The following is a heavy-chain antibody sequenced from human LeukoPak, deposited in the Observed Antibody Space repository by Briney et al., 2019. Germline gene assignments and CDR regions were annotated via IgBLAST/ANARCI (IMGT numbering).Heavy chain of an antibody. V-gene: IGHV1-8*01. CDR2: MNPNSGNT. D-gene: IGHD1-26*01. Sequence: GASVKVSCKASGYTFTSYDINWVRQATGQGLEWMGWMNPNSGNTGYAQKFQGRVTMTRNTSISTAYMELSSLRSDDTAVYYCASLSSGSYRIDYWGQGTLVTVSS. J-gene: IGHJ4*02. CDR3: ASLSSGSYRIDY. CDR1: GYTFTSYD.